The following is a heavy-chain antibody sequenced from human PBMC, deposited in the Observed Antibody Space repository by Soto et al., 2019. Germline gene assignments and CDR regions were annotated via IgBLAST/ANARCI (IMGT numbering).Heavy chain of an antibody. CDR2: ISGSGGST. CDR3: AKYTLRIAAAGKGFDY. J-gene: IGHJ4*02. V-gene: IGHV3-23*01. Sequence: EVQLLASGGGLVQPGGSLRLSCAASGFTFSSYAMSWVRQAPGKGLEWVSAISGSGGSTYYADSLKGRFTLSRDNSKNTLYLQMSSLRAEDTAVYYCAKYTLRIAAAGKGFDYWGQGTLVTVSS. CDR1: GFTFSSYA. D-gene: IGHD6-13*01.